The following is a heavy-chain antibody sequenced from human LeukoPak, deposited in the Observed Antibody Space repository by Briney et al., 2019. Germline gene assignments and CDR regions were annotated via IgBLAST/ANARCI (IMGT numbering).Heavy chain of an antibody. Sequence: SETLSLTCAVYGGSFSGYYWSWIRQPPGKGLKWIGEINHSGSTNYNPSLKSRVTISVDTSKNQFSLKLSSVTAADTAVYYCARYQKDSNYGYYFDYWGQGTLVTVSS. V-gene: IGHV4-34*01. D-gene: IGHD4-11*01. J-gene: IGHJ4*02. CDR1: GGSFSGYY. CDR3: ARYQKDSNYGYYFDY. CDR2: INHSGST.